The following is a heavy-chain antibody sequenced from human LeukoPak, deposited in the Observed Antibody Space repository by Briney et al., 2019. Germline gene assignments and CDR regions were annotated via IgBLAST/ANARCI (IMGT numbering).Heavy chain of an antibody. D-gene: IGHD3-16*01. CDR1: GFTFSSFA. CDR2: ISVGSGTI. V-gene: IGHV3-48*01. CDR3: ARGRFSKSSNCFDP. J-gene: IGHJ5*02. Sequence: GGSLRLSCAASGFTFSSFAMNWVRQAPGKGLEWLSYISVGSGTIYYADSVKGRFTISRDNAKNSLYLQMNSLRAEDTAVYCCARGRFSKSSNCFDPWGQGTLVTVSS.